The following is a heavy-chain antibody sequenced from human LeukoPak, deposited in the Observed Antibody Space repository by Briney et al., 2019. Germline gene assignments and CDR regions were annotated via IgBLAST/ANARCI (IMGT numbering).Heavy chain of an antibody. V-gene: IGHV4-39*01. CDR1: VGSISKSTYL. Sequence: SETLSLTCTVSVGSISKSTYLLVWIRQPPGKGLEWIGSIYYSGSTYYNPSLKSRVTISVDTSKNQFSLQLLSVPSADAAVYYCARQWGVGATYFDYWGQGTLVTVSS. CDR2: IYYSGST. J-gene: IGHJ4*02. CDR3: ARQWGVGATYFDY. D-gene: IGHD1-26*01.